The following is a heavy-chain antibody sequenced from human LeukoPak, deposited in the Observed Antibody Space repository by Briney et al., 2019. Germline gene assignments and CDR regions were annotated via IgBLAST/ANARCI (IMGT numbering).Heavy chain of an antibody. V-gene: IGHV3-23*01. CDR1: GFTFSTFP. CDR3: AKGSVAAHYFFNY. J-gene: IGHJ4*02. Sequence: GGSLRLSCAASGFTFSTFPMSWVRQAPGKGLEWVSSISVSGSTTYYADSVKGRFTISRDNSKNTLYLQVNSLSAGDTAIYYCAKGSVAAHYFFNYWGQGTLVTVSS. CDR2: ISVSGSTT. D-gene: IGHD2-15*01.